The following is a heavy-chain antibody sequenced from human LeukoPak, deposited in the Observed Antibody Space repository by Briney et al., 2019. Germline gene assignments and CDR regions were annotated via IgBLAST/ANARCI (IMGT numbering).Heavy chain of an antibody. CDR3: AREDHSNYNY. CDR2: IKQDGGEK. CDR1: GFPLSSYW. Sequence: GGSLRLSCAASGFPLSSYWMSWVRQAPGKGLKWVANIKQDGGEKFYADSVKGRFTISRDNAKNSLYLQMNSLRAEDTAVYYCAREDHSNYNYWGQGTLVTVSS. J-gene: IGHJ4*02. D-gene: IGHD4-11*01. V-gene: IGHV3-7*01.